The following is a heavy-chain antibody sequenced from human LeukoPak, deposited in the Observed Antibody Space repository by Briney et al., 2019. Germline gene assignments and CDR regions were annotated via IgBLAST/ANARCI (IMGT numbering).Heavy chain of an antibody. J-gene: IGHJ4*02. CDR1: GYTFTGYY. D-gene: IGHD6-13*01. Sequence: ASVKVSCKASGYTFTGYYMHWVRQAPGQGLEWMGWINPNSGGTNYAQKFQGRVTMTRDTSISTAYMELSRLRSDDTAVYHCARRGIAAAGIDYWGQGTLVTVSS. CDR3: ARRGIAAAGIDY. CDR2: INPNSGGT. V-gene: IGHV1-2*02.